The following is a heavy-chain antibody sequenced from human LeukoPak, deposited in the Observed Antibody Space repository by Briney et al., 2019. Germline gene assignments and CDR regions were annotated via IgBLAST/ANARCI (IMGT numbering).Heavy chain of an antibody. CDR1: GLTFSSSW. CDR2: VKEDGSEK. Sequence: GESLKISCAASGLTFSSSWMTWVRQTPGKGLEWVANVKEDGSEKYYVDSVKGRFTISRDNAKNSLYLQMNSLRAEDTALYYCATDVGADWGQGTLVTVSS. CDR3: ATDVGAD. V-gene: IGHV3-7*01. J-gene: IGHJ4*02.